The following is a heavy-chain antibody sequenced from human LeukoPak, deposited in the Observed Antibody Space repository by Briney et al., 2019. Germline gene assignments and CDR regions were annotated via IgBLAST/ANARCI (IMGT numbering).Heavy chain of an antibody. V-gene: IGHV3-48*01. CDR2: ITNSGNSK. Sequence: GGSLRLSCAASEFTFSSYSMNWVRQAPGKGLEWVSYITNSGNSKSYADSVKGRFTISRDNTKNSLYLQMNGLRAEDTAVYYCARELGLHPSWFDPWGQGTLVTVSS. J-gene: IGHJ5*02. CDR3: ARELGLHPSWFDP. D-gene: IGHD3-16*01. CDR1: EFTFSSYS.